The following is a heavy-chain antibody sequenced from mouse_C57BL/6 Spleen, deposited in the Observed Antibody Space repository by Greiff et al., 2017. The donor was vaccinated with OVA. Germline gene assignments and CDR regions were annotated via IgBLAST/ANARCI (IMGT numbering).Heavy chain of an antibody. CDR2: IRLKSDNYAT. Sequence: EVQGVESGGGLVQPGGSMKLSCVASGFTFSNYWMNWVRQSPEKGLEWVAQIRLKSDNYATHYAESVKGRFTISRDDSKSSVYLQRNNLRAEDTGIYYCTGGAAFAYWGQGTLVTVSA. CDR3: TGGAAFAY. CDR1: GFTFSNYW. J-gene: IGHJ3*01. V-gene: IGHV6-3*01.